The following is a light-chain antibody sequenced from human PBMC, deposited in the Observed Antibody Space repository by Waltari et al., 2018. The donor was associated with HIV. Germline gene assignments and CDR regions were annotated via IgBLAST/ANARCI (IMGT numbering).Light chain of an antibody. Sequence: DIVMNQSPDSLTVSMGVRATINCKSSQSVLYSSSTKNYLAWYQQKVGQPPKPLIYWASTRESGVPARFSGSGSGTDFTLTISSLQAEDVAVYYCQQSYSPPQTFGQGTKVEIK. CDR2: WAS. J-gene: IGKJ1*01. CDR1: QSVLYSSSTKNY. CDR3: QQSYSPPQT. V-gene: IGKV4-1*01.